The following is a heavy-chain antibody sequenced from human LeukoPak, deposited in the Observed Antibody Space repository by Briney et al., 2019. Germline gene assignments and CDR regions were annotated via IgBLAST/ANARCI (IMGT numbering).Heavy chain of an antibody. CDR2: IYISGST. CDR1: GGSISGYY. J-gene: IGHJ4*02. Sequence: SETLSLTCTVSGGSISGYYWSWIRQPAGKGLEWIGRIYISGSTNYNPSLKSRLTMSVDTSKNQFSLKLSSVTAADTAVYCCARVGQGSGWYFDYWGQGTLVTVSS. CDR3: ARVGQGSGWYFDY. V-gene: IGHV4-4*07. D-gene: IGHD6-19*01.